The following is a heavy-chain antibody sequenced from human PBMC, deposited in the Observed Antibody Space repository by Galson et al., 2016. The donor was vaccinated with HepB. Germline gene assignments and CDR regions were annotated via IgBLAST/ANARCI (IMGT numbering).Heavy chain of an antibody. CDR3: VKDLGVGTTTTDAFDI. CDR2: VPFDGLKT. V-gene: IGHV3-30*18. CDR1: GFTFRNFG. D-gene: IGHD1-26*01. J-gene: IGHJ3*02. Sequence: SLRLSCAASGFTFRNFGIHWVRQAPGKGLEWVAVVPFDGLKTLYVGSVSGRLTISRDNSKNTAYLQMNYLRPDDTAVYYCVKDLGVGTTTTDAFDIWGQGTMVAVSS.